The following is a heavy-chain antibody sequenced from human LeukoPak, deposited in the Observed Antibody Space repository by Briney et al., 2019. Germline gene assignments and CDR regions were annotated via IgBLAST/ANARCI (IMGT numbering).Heavy chain of an antibody. CDR1: GFTFSNAW. V-gene: IGHV3-53*01. J-gene: IGHJ6*02. CDR2: IYSGGST. Sequence: PGGSLRLSCAASGFTFSNAWMSWVRQAPGKGLEWVSVIYSGGSTYYADSVKGRFTISRDNSKNTLYLQMNSLRAEDTAVYYCARAGYSSGWDRFYYYYGMDVWGQGTTVTVSS. D-gene: IGHD6-19*01. CDR3: ARAGYSSGWDRFYYYYGMDV.